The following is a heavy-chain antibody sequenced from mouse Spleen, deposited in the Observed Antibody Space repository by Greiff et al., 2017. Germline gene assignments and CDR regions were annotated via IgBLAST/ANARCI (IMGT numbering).Heavy chain of an antibody. CDR2: ISSGGGNT. CDR3: ARLFITTATAY. J-gene: IGHJ3*01. Sequence: VKLVESGGGLVKLGGSLKLSCAASGFTFSSYAMSWVRQTPEKRLEWVATISSGGGNTYYPDSVKGRFTISRDNAKNTLYLQMSSLKSEDTAMYYCARLFITTATAYWGQGTLVTVSA. CDR1: GFTFSSYA. D-gene: IGHD1-2*01. V-gene: IGHV5-9*04.